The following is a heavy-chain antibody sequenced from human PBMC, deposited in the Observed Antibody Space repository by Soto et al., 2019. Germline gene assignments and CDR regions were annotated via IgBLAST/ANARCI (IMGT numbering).Heavy chain of an antibody. D-gene: IGHD6-13*01. CDR1: GGTFSSYA. J-gene: IGHJ4*02. Sequence: QVQLVQSGAEVKKPGSSVKVSCKASGGTFSSYAISWVRQAPGQGLEWMGGIIPIFGTANYAQKFQGRVTITADESTSTAYMELSSLRSEDTAVYYCARDRGRNWGSSPWIRPFDYWGQGTLVTVSS. CDR2: IIPIFGTA. V-gene: IGHV1-69*12. CDR3: ARDRGRNWGSSPWIRPFDY.